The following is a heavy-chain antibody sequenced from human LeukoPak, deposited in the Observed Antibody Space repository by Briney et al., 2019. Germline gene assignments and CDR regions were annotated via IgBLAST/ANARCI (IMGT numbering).Heavy chain of an antibody. J-gene: IGHJ3*02. D-gene: IGHD3-22*01. CDR2: IYTSGST. V-gene: IGHV4-4*07. CDR1: GGSISSYY. Sequence: SETLSLTCTVSGGSISSYYWSWIRQPAGKGLEWIGRIYTSGSTNYNPSLKSRVTMSVDTSKNQFSLKLSSVTAADTAVYYCARDRFNYYDSSGYPDDAFDIWGQGTMVTVSS. CDR3: ARDRFNYYDSSGYPDDAFDI.